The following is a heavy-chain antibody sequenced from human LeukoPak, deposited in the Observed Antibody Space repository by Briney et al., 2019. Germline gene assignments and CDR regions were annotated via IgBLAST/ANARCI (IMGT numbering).Heavy chain of an antibody. CDR2: IRSKANSYAT. J-gene: IGHJ6*02. Sequence: GGSLRLSCAASGFTFSGSAMHWVRQASGKGLEWVGRIRSKANSYATAYAAPVKGRFTISRDDSKNTAYLQMNSLKTEDTAVYYCTRLAPASVVVVAAPYYYYGMDVWGQGTTVTVSS. CDR3: TRLAPASVVVVAAPYYYYGMDV. CDR1: GFTFSGSA. D-gene: IGHD2-15*01. V-gene: IGHV3-73*01.